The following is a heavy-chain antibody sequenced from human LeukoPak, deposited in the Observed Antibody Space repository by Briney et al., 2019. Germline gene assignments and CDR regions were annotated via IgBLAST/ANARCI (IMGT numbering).Heavy chain of an antibody. CDR1: GGTFSSYA. CDR3: ATSPGSFGGRDAFDI. CDR2: IIPIFGTA. D-gene: IGHD1-26*01. J-gene: IGHJ3*02. V-gene: IGHV1-69*06. Sequence: SVKVSCKASGGTFSSYAISWVRQAPGQGLEWMGGIIPIFGTANYAQKFQGRVTITADKSTSTAYMELSSLRSEDTAVYYCATSPGSFGGRDAFDIWGQGTMVTVSS.